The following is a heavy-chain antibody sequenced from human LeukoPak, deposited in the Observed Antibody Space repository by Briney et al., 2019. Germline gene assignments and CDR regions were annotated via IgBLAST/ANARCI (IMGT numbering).Heavy chain of an antibody. Sequence: GGSLRLSCAASGFTFRSYAMRWGREAPGEGLEWGAVISYDGSNKYYADSVKGRFTISRDNSKNTLYLQMNSLRAEDTAVYYCAKAESGWYVRDYWGQGTLVTVSS. D-gene: IGHD6-19*01. CDR3: AKAESGWYVRDY. V-gene: IGHV3-30*04. J-gene: IGHJ4*02. CDR1: GFTFRSYA. CDR2: ISYDGSNK.